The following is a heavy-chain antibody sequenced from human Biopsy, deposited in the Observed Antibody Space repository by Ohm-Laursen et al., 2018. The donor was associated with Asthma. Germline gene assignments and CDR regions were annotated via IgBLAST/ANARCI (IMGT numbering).Heavy chain of an antibody. V-gene: IGHV4-30-4*08. CDR2: IYYIGST. Sequence: LRLSCTASGFTFSSYGMHWVRQPPGKGLEWIGYIYYIGSTYYNPSLKSRVAISLDTSKNQFSLKLSSVTAADTAVYFCARRGGVRRYFDYWGQGTLVTVSS. CDR1: GFTFSSYGMH. CDR3: ARRGGVRRYFDY. D-gene: IGHD3-16*01. J-gene: IGHJ4*02.